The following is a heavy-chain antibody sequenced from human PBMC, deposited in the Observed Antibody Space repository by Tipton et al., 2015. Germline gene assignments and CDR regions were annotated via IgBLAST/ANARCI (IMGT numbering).Heavy chain of an antibody. D-gene: IGHD1-26*01. Sequence: TLSLTCTVSGVSVTSGSFYWSWIRQSPGKGLEWIGYIYHTGSTIYNPSLKSRVTISLDRSKNQFSLRLTSVTAADTAMYYCARDVGIVAAPSRYFHYWGQGTLVTVSS. V-gene: IGHV4-61*01. CDR1: GVSVTSGSFY. CDR2: IYHTGST. CDR3: ARDVGIVAAPSRYFHY. J-gene: IGHJ1*01.